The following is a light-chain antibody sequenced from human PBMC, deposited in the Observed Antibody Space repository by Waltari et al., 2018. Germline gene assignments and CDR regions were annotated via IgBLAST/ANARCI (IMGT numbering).Light chain of an antibody. CDR2: EVN. Sequence: QSALTQPASVSGSPGQSITLSCTGTTSDIGSYNLVSWYQQHPGEVPKLIIYEVNKRPSGVSNRFSCSKSGNTASLTISGLQPEDEADYYCCSYGGASLRVFGGGTKVTVL. CDR3: CSYGGASLRV. CDR1: TSDIGSYNL. V-gene: IGLV2-23*02. J-gene: IGLJ3*02.